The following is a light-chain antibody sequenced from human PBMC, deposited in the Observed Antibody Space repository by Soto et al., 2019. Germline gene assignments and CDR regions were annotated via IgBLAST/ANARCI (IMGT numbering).Light chain of an antibody. V-gene: IGKV1-5*03. CDR2: STS. CDR3: QQYYIAPLT. J-gene: IGKJ4*01. Sequence: DIQMTQSPSTLSAFVGDRVTITCRASQNINNWMAWYQQKPGKAPKLLIYSTSGLQSGVPSRFSGSGSGTEFTLTISSLQPDDFATYYCQQYYIAPLTFGGGTKVEIK. CDR1: QNINNW.